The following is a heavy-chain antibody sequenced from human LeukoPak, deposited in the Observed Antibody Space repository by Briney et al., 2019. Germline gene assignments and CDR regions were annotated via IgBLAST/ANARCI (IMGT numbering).Heavy chain of an antibody. CDR2: IYYSGST. J-gene: IGHJ4*02. CDR1: GGSISSGDYY. CDR3: ARGIVGATHFDY. V-gene: IGHV4-30-4*01. Sequence: SETLSLTCTVSGGSISSGDYYWSWIRQPPGKGLEWIGYIYYSGSTYYNPSLKGRATISVDTSKNQFSLKLSSVTAADTAVYYCARGIVGATHFDYWGQGTLVTVSS. D-gene: IGHD1-26*01.